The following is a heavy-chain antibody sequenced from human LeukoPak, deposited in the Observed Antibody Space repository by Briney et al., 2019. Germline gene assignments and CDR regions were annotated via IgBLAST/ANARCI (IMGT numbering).Heavy chain of an antibody. CDR1: GFTFSSYA. D-gene: IGHD6-19*01. J-gene: IGHJ4*02. Sequence: GGSLRLSCAASGFTFSSYAMSWVRQAPGKGLEWVSSISASGGSTYYADSVKGRFTISRDNSKNTLHLQMNSLRAEDTAIYYCPRGSSGPDYWGQGTLVTVSS. CDR3: PRGSSGPDY. CDR2: ISASGGST. V-gene: IGHV3-23*01.